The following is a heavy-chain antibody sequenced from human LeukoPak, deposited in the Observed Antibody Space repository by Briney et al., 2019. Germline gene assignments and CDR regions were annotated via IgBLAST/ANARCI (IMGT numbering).Heavy chain of an antibody. V-gene: IGHV3-15*01. CDR2: IKTKTDGGTT. D-gene: IGHD6-13*01. Sequence: GGSLRLSCAASGFTFNNAWMSWVRQAPGKGLEWVGRIKTKTDGGTTDYAAPVKGRFTISRDDSKNTLYLQMNSLKTEDTAVYYCTTVETTVVAAAGTSFDYWGQGTLVTVSS. CDR1: GFTFNNAW. CDR3: TTVETTVVAAAGTSFDY. J-gene: IGHJ4*02.